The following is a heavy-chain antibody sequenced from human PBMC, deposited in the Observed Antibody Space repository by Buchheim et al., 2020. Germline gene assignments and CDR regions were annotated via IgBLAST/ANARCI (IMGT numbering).Heavy chain of an antibody. CDR1: GYTFTSYG. V-gene: IGHV1-18*04. Sequence: QVQLVQSGAEVKKPGASVKISCKASGYTFTSYGISWVRQAPGQGLEWVGWISPYNDNTKYVQKLQGRVTMTTDTSTSSAYVELGSLRSDDTAVYYCARAGDGYPVTVTTSDPFDYWGQGTL. D-gene: IGHD4-17*01. CDR2: ISPYNDNT. CDR3: ARAGDGYPVTVTTSDPFDY. J-gene: IGHJ4*02.